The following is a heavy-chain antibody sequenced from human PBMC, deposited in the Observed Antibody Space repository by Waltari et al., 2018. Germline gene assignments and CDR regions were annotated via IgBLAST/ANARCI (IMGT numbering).Heavy chain of an antibody. CDR2: ISSISSYI. J-gene: IGHJ4*02. V-gene: IGHV3-21*01. Sequence: EVQLVESGGGLVKPGGSLRLSCAASGFTFSSYSMNWVRQAPGKGLEWVSSISSISSYIYYADSVKGRFTISRDNAKNSLYLQMNSLRAEDTAVYYCARDYAVAAPFDYWGQGTLVTVSS. CDR1: GFTFSSYS. D-gene: IGHD6-19*01. CDR3: ARDYAVAAPFDY.